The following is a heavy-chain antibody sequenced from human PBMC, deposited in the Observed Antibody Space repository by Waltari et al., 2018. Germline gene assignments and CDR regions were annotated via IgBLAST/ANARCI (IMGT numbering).Heavy chain of an antibody. V-gene: IGHV4-34*02. J-gene: IGHJ6*03. D-gene: IGHD3-3*01. CDR2: INDSGRT. CDR1: GGSLSGYH. Sequence: QVQLQQWGAGLLKPSETLSLTCDVSGGSLSGYHWTWIRQPPGKGLEWIGEINDSGRTTYNPSRESRVTVSIDTANKQFSLRVRSVSAADTAVYYCARVFGYYYYYMDVWGKGTTVTISS. CDR3: ARVFGYYYYYMDV.